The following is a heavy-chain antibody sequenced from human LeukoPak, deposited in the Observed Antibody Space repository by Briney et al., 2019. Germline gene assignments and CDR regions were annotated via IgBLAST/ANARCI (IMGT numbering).Heavy chain of an antibody. J-gene: IGHJ4*02. Sequence: PGGSLRLSCAASGFAFNRFNMNWVRQAPGKGLEWVSFIGGTGYDIYYADSLKGRFTISRDSAKKSLYLQMDSLRVEDTAVYYCVTGGGDYWGQGTLVAVSS. V-gene: IGHV3-21*01. CDR1: GFAFNRFN. D-gene: IGHD3-16*01. CDR2: IGGTGYDI. CDR3: VTGGGDY.